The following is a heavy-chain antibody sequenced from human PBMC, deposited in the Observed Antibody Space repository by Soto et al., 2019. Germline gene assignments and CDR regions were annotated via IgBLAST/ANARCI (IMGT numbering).Heavy chain of an antibody. CDR1: GFTFNNYA. V-gene: IGHV3-23*01. CDR3: AKGRGGSGSLTPRVDF. J-gene: IGHJ4*02. Sequence: EVQLLESGGGLVQPGGSLRLSCAASGFTFNNYAMTWVRQAPGKGLEWVSAISGGGDTTSYADSVKGRFTVPRDGSKNTPYLQMCSLRADDTALYYCAKGRGGSGSLTPRVDFWGQGTLVTVSS. D-gene: IGHD3-10*01. CDR2: ISGGGDTT.